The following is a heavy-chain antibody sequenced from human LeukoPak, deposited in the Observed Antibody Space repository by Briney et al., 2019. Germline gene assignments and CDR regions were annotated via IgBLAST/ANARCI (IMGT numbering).Heavy chain of an antibody. J-gene: IGHJ6*02. Sequence: AETLSLICAVYGGSFSGYSWNWLRQPPGKGLEWIGEINHSGSTNYNPSLKSRVTISLDTSKKQFSLKLSSVTAADTAVYYCARGRLHCSSTSCYTGAYYYYGMDVWGQGTTVTVSS. CDR3: ARGRLHCSSTSCYTGAYYYYGMDV. CDR1: GGSFSGYS. V-gene: IGHV4-34*01. D-gene: IGHD2-2*02. CDR2: INHSGST.